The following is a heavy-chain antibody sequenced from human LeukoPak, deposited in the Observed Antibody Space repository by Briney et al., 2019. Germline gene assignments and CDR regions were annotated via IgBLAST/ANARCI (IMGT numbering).Heavy chain of an antibody. CDR2: IHSGGNT. CDR1: GFIVSDNY. D-gene: IGHD3-9*01. CDR3: VSHSDSLTSYSFDY. Sequence: PGGSLGLSCAASGFIVSDNYMSWVRQAPGKGLEWVSIIHSGGNTYYTDSVKGRFTISRDNSKNTLSLQMNSLRVEDTAVYYCVSHSDSLTSYSFDYWGQGTLVTVSS. J-gene: IGHJ4*02. V-gene: IGHV3-53*01.